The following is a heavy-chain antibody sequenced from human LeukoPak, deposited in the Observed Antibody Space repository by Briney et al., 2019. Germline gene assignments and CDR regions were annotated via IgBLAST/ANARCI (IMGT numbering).Heavy chain of an antibody. CDR2: INPNSGGT. V-gene: IGHV1-2*02. D-gene: IGHD3-10*01. CDR1: GYTFTGYY. Sequence: ASVKVSCKASGYTFTGYYMHWVRQAPGQGLEWMGWINPNSGGTNYAQKFQGRVTMTRDTSISTAYMELSRLRSDDTAVYYCARVPHMVRGDWSFDYWGQGTLVTVSP. J-gene: IGHJ4*02. CDR3: ARVPHMVRGDWSFDY.